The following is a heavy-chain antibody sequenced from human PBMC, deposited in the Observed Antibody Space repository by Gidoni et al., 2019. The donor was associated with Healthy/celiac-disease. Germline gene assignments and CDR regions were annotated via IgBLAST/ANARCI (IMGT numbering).Heavy chain of an antibody. CDR3: ARRSGGSGSYEDY. D-gene: IGHD3-10*01. V-gene: IGHV4-39*01. Sequence: QLQLQESGPGLVKPSETLSLTCTVSGGSISSSSYYWGWIRQPPGKGLEWIGSIYYSGSTYYNPSLKSRVTISVDTSKNQFSLKLSSVTAADTAVYYCARRSGGSGSYEDYWGQGTLVTVSS. J-gene: IGHJ4*02. CDR2: IYYSGST. CDR1: GGSISSSSYY.